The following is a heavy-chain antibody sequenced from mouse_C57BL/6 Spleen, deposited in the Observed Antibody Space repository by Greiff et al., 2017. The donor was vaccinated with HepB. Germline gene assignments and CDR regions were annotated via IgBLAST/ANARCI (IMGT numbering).Heavy chain of an antibody. CDR1: GFTFSSYG. D-gene: IGHD2-4*01. V-gene: IGHV5-6*01. CDR3: ASHDYDYDGTAGNFDV. CDR2: ISSGGSYT. Sequence: EVQLVESGGDLVKPGGSLKLSCAASGFTFSSYGMSWVRQTPDKRLEWVATISSGGSYTYYPDSVKGRFTISRDNAKNTLYLQMSSLKSEDTAMYYCASHDYDYDGTAGNFDVWGTGTTVTVSS. J-gene: IGHJ1*03.